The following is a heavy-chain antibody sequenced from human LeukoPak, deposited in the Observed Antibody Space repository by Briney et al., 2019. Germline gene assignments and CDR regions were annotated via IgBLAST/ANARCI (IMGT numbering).Heavy chain of an antibody. D-gene: IGHD3-22*01. CDR1: GGFIRSSSYH. Sequence: PSETLSLTCTVSGGFIRSSSYHWGWTRQPPGKGLEWIGSIYYSGSTYYNPSLKSRVTISVDTSKNQFSLKLSSVTAADTAVYYCARAPLYYDKPPYFDYWGQGTLVTVSS. CDR2: IYYSGST. V-gene: IGHV4-39*07. J-gene: IGHJ4*02. CDR3: ARAPLYYDKPPYFDY.